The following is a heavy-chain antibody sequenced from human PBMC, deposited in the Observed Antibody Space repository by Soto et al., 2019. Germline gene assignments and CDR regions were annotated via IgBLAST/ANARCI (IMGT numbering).Heavy chain of an antibody. Sequence: QVHLQESGPGLVKPSQTLSLTCTVSGGSISSGGYYWSWIRQHPGKGLEWIGNIYYSGSTYYNPSLKSRVTISVDTSKNQFSLKLSSVTAADTAVYYCARADCSGGSCYSIARWFDPWGQGTLVTVSS. CDR3: ARADCSGGSCYSIARWFDP. V-gene: IGHV4-31*03. J-gene: IGHJ5*02. CDR1: GGSISSGGYY. CDR2: IYYSGST. D-gene: IGHD2-15*01.